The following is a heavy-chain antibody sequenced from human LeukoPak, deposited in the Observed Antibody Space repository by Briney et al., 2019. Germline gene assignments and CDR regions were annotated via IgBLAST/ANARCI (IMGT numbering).Heavy chain of an antibody. CDR2: INPNSGGT. J-gene: IGHJ4*02. CDR3: TKEGVEGY. Sequence: GASVKVSCKASGYTFTGYNMHWVRQAPGQGLEWMGWINPNSGGTNYAQKFQGRVTMTRDTSINTAYMELGRLTSDDTAVYYCTKEGVEGYWGQGTLVTVSS. V-gene: IGHV1-2*02. CDR1: GYTFTGYN.